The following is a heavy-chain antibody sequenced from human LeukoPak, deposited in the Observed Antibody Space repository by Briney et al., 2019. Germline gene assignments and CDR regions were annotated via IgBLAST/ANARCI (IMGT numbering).Heavy chain of an antibody. D-gene: IGHD3-10*01. CDR3: ARSSRGMVRGVLDAFDI. V-gene: IGHV1-69*01. CDR2: IIPIFGTA. Sequence: EASVKVSCKASGGTFSSYAISWVRQAPGQGLEWMGGIIPIFGTANYAQKFQGRVTITADESTSTAYMELSSLRSEDTAVYYCARSSRGMVRGVLDAFDIWGQGTMVTVSS. CDR1: GGTFSSYA. J-gene: IGHJ3*02.